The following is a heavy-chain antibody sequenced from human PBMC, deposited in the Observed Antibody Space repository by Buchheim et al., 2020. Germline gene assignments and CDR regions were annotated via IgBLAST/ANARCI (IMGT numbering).Heavy chain of an antibody. Sequence: EVQLVESGGGLVQPGGSLRLSCAASGFIFSNYWVHWVRQAPGKGLVWVSQINSDGSDSTYADSVKGRFTISRDNAKNTLYLQMNSLRGEDTAVYYCARDYYGVDYWGQGTL. CDR3: ARDYYGVDY. CDR1: GFIFSNYW. CDR2: INSDGSDS. V-gene: IGHV3-74*01. J-gene: IGHJ4*02. D-gene: IGHD3-10*01.